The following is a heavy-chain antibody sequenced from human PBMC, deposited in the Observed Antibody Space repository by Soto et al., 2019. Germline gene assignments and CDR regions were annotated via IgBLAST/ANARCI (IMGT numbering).Heavy chain of an antibody. CDR1: GGSISSSSYY. V-gene: IGHV4-39*01. CDR2: IYYSGST. J-gene: IGHJ3*02. Sequence: QLQLQESGPGLVKPSETLSLTCTVSGGSISSSSYYWGWIRQPPGKVLEWIGSIYYSGSTYYNPSLKGRVTISVDTSKNQFSLKLSSVTAADKAVYYCARQAPYTIFGSGDIWGQGTMVTVSS. D-gene: IGHD3-3*01. CDR3: ARQAPYTIFGSGDI.